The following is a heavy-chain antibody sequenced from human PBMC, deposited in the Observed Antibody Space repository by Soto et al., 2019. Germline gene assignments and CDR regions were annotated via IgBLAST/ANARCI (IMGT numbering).Heavy chain of an antibody. CDR1: GGTFSSYA. CDR2: IIPIFGTT. J-gene: IGHJ3*02. Sequence: KXSCKASGGTFSSYAIGWVRQAPGQGLEWMGGIIPIFGTTNYAEKFRGRVSITADESTSTAYVELSSLRSDDTAVYYCAGSFKYGSGTFDAFDIWGQGTMVTVSS. CDR3: AGSFKYGSGTFDAFDI. D-gene: IGHD3-10*01. V-gene: IGHV1-69*01.